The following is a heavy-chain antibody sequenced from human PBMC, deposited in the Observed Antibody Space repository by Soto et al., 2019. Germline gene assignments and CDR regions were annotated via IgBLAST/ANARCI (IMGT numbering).Heavy chain of an antibody. CDR1: GFNFSSYA. V-gene: IGHV3-23*01. CDR2: ISGSGGST. Sequence: PGGSLRLSCAASGFNFSSYAMSWVRQAPGKGLEWVSAISGSGGSTYYADSVKGRFTISRDNSKNTLYLQMNSLRAEDTAVYYCASHLIHYDILTGLNVHPVDYWGQGTLVTVSS. D-gene: IGHD3-9*01. J-gene: IGHJ4*02. CDR3: ASHLIHYDILTGLNVHPVDY.